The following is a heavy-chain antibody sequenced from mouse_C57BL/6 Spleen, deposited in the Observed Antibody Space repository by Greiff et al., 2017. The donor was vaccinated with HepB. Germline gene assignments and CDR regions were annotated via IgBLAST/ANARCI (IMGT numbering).Heavy chain of an antibody. Sequence: QVQLKESGAELVRPGTSVKMSCKASGYTFTNYWIGWAKQRPGHGLEWIGDIYPGGGYTNYNEKFKGKATLTADKSSSTAYMQFSSLTSEDSAIYYCARSDYGKGGNAMDYWGQGTSVTVSS. CDR2: IYPGGGYT. V-gene: IGHV1-63*01. CDR1: GYTFTNYW. CDR3: ARSDYGKGGNAMDY. J-gene: IGHJ4*01. D-gene: IGHD2-1*01.